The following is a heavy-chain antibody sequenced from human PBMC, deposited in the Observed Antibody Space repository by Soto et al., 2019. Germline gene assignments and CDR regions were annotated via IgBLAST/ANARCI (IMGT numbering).Heavy chain of an antibody. CDR1: GYAFTTYG. J-gene: IGHJ4*02. D-gene: IGHD1-1*01. V-gene: IGHV1-18*01. CDR2: ISAHNGNT. Sequence: QVHLVQSGAEVKKPGASVKVSCKGSGYAFTTYGITWVRQAPGQGLEWMGWISAHNGNTNYAQKPPARVTVTRDTSTSTAYMELRSLRSDDTAVYYCARGRYGDYWGQGALVTVSS. CDR3: ARGRYGDY.